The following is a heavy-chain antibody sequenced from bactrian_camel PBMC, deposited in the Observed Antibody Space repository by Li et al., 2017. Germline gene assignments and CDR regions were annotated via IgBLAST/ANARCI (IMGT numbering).Heavy chain of an antibody. V-gene: IGHV3S40*01. D-gene: IGHD7*01. CDR2: ISESGGQT. J-gene: IGHJ4*01. CDR1: GFTFSNTE. Sequence: DVQLVESGGGSVQPGGSLRLSCAASGFTFSNTEMSWVRQAPGKGLEWVSGISESGGQTSYADSVKGRFTISRDNARNTLYLQLNSLKTEDTAMYYCGRGYGGGFDRGQGTQVTVS.